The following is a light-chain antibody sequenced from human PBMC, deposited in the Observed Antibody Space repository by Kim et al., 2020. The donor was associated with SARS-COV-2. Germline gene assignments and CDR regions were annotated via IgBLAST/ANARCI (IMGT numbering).Light chain of an antibody. CDR2: GTA. J-gene: IGKJ2*01. Sequence: PGERATPSCRASQSVSSYYLAWFQQKPGQAPRLLIYGTANRATGIPDRFTGSGSGTDFTLTISRLEPEDFVVYYCQQYSSAPPMYTFGQGTKLEI. V-gene: IGKV3-20*01. CDR1: QSVSSYY. CDR3: QQYSSAPPMYT.